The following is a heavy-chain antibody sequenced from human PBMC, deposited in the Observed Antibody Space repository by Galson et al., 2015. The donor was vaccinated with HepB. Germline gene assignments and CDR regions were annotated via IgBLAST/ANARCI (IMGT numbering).Heavy chain of an antibody. J-gene: IGHJ4*02. CDR2: ISGSGGST. V-gene: IGHV3-23*01. CDR3: AKARQPYSSSWYFDY. Sequence: SLRLSCAASRFTFSSYAMSWVRQAPGKGLEWVSAISGSGGSTYYADSVKGRFTISRDNSKNTLYLQMNSLRAEDTAVYYCAKARQPYSSSWYFDYWGQGTLVTVSS. D-gene: IGHD6-13*01. CDR1: RFTFSSYA.